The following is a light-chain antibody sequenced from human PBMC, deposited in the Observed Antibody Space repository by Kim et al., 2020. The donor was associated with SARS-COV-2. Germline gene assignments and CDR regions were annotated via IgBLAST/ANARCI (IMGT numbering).Light chain of an antibody. CDR1: RSNIGAGDD. Sequence: GQGVTISCTGRRSNIGAGDDVQWYQQFAGKAPQLLHYGNINRPSGVPDRFSGSKSGTSASLAITGLQAEDEADYYCQSYDSTLSGVFGGGTKLTVL. V-gene: IGLV1-40*01. CDR2: GNI. J-gene: IGLJ3*02. CDR3: QSYDSTLSGV.